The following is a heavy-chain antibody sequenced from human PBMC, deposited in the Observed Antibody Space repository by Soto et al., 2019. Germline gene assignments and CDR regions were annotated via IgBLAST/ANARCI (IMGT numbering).Heavy chain of an antibody. Sequence: QVHLVQSGAEVKKPGASVKFSCKASGGTFSSYYLNWVRQALGKGLEWMGEIIPIFGTANYAQKFQGRVTITADESTSTAYMELSSLRSEDTAAYYCARDGGRHSGGIDYWGQGTLVTVSS. D-gene: IGHD1-26*01. V-gene: IGHV1-69*01. J-gene: IGHJ4*02. CDR2: IIPIFGTA. CDR1: GGTFSSYY. CDR3: ARDGGRHSGGIDY.